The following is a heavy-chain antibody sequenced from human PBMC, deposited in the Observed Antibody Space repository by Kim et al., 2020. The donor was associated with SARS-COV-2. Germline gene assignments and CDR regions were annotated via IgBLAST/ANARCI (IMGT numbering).Heavy chain of an antibody. D-gene: IGHD3-22*01. CDR2: IIPIFGTA. CDR1: GGTFSSYA. J-gene: IGHJ4*02. V-gene: IGHV1-69*13. CDR3: ARGGHYYDSSGYFGAFDY. Sequence: SVKVSCKASGGTFSSYAISWVRQAPGQGLEWMGGIIPIFGTANYAQKFQGRVTITADESTSTAYMELSSLRSEDTAVYYCARGGHYYDSSGYFGAFDYWGQGTLVTVSS.